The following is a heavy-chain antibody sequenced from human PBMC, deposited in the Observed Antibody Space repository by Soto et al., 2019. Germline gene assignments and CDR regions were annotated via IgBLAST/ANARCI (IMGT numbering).Heavy chain of an antibody. CDR3: AQSRCGGDGLRSYPPHYYYGVDV. D-gene: IGHD2-21*02. J-gene: IGHJ6*02. V-gene: IGHV2-5*02. Sequence: QITLKESGPTLVKPTQTLTLTCTFSGFSLRTSGVGVGWIRQPPGKTLEWLALIYWDNDKRYSPSLRSRLTITXDXSXNXXVLTKTNIDPVDTAKYYCAQSRCGGDGLRSYPPHYYYGVDVWGQGTTVTVSS. CDR1: GFSLRTSGVG. CDR2: IYWDNDK.